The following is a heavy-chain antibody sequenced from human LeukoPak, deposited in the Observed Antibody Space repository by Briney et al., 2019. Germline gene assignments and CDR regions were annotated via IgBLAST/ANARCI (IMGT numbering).Heavy chain of an antibody. V-gene: IGHV3-7*04. Sequence: PGGSLRLSCAASKFTFSNYFMSWVRQASGKGLEWVAYMNQLGNETKYLDSVKGRFTISRDNAKNSLYLQMNSLRAEDTAVYYCARGTYYYEFWGQGTLVTVSS. D-gene: IGHD3-16*01. J-gene: IGHJ4*02. CDR3: ARGTYYYEF. CDR2: MNQLGNET. CDR1: KFTFSNYF.